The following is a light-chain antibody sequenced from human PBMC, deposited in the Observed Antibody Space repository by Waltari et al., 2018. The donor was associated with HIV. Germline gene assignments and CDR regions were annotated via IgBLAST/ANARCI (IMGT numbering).Light chain of an antibody. CDR3: QSADSSGTYWV. CDR2: KDN. Sequence: SYELTQPPSVSVSPGQTARIICSGEALPKQYAFWYQQKPGQAPVVVIYKDNERPSGSPERVSGSSSGTTVTLTISGVQADDEADYYCQSADSSGTYWVFGGGTKLTVL. V-gene: IGLV3-25*03. J-gene: IGLJ3*02. CDR1: ALPKQY.